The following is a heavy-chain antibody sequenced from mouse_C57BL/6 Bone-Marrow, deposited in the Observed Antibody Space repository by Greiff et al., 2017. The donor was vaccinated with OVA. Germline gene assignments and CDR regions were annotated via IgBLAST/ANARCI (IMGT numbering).Heavy chain of an antibody. CDR3: ARGGSSFYYYAMDY. D-gene: IGHD1-1*01. CDR2: INPNNGGT. J-gene: IGHJ4*01. V-gene: IGHV1-26*01. Sequence: EVQLQQSGPELVKPGASVKISCKASGYTFTDYYMNWVKQSHGKSLEWIGDINPNNGGTSYNQKFKGNATLTVDKSSSTAYMELRSLTSEDSAVYYCARGGSSFYYYAMDYWGQGTSVTVSS. CDR1: GYTFTDYY.